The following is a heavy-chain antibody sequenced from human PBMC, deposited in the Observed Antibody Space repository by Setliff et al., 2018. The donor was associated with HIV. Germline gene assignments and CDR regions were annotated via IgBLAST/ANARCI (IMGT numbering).Heavy chain of an antibody. J-gene: IGHJ6*02. CDR2: INPNSGGT. CDR1: GYTFTGYY. V-gene: IGHV1-2*02. CDR3: AVYSSSWFRYYYGMDV. D-gene: IGHD6-13*01. Sequence: ASVKVSCKASGYTFTGYYMHWVRQAPGQGLEWMGWINPNSGGTNYAQKFQGRVTMTRDTSISTAYMELSRLRSDDTAVYYCAVYSSSWFRYYYGMDVWGQGTTVTVSS.